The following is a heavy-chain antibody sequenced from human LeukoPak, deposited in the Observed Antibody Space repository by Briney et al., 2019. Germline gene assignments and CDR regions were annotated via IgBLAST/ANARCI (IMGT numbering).Heavy chain of an antibody. Sequence: GGSLRLSCAASGFTFSSYAMSLVRQAPGKGLEWVSAISGSGGSTYYADSVKGRFTISRDNSKNTMYLQMNSLRAEDTAVYYCAKDLHDILTGYALGDWFDPRGQGTLVTVSS. CDR3: AKDLHDILTGYALGDWFDP. V-gene: IGHV3-23*01. J-gene: IGHJ5*02. D-gene: IGHD3-9*01. CDR1: GFTFSSYA. CDR2: ISGSGGST.